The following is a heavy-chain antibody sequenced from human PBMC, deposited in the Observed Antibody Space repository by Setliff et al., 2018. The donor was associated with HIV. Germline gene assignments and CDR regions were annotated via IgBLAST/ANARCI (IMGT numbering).Heavy chain of an antibody. Sequence: PSETLSLTCTVSGGSISNSDFYWGWIRQSPGKGLEWIGSIYYRGATYYMPSLQSRVTISVDMSKNQFSLNLNSVTAADTAVYYCARGQGCGGGCHYAFEMWGQGTMVTVSS. CDR2: IYYRGAT. CDR3: ARGQGCGGGCHYAFEM. CDR1: GGSISNSDFY. D-gene: IGHD2-21*02. J-gene: IGHJ3*02. V-gene: IGHV4-39*01.